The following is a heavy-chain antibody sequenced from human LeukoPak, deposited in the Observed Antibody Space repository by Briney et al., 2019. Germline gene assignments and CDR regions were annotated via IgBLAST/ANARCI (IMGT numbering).Heavy chain of an antibody. CDR1: GGSISSGGYS. V-gene: IGHV4-30-4*07. CDR2: IYYSGST. Sequence: PSETLSLTCAVSGGSISSGGYSWSWIRQPPGKGLEWIGYIYYSGSTYYNPSLKSRVTISVDTSKNQFSLKLSSVTAADTAVYYCHTGGVYDSSGYYYSKGLDYYYMDVWGKGTTVTVSS. CDR3: HTGGVYDSSGYYYSKGLDYYYMDV. J-gene: IGHJ6*03. D-gene: IGHD3-22*01.